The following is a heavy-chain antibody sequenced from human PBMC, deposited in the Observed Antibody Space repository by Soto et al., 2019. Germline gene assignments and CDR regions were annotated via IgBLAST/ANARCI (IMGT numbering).Heavy chain of an antibody. CDR3: AKDRSSTSCYAFDY. J-gene: IGHJ4*02. D-gene: IGHD2-2*01. CDR2: ISGSGGTT. CDR1: GFPFRNYA. V-gene: IGHV3-23*01. Sequence: EVQLLESGGGLVQPGGSLRLSCAASGFPFRNYAMSWARQAPGKGLEWVSAISGSGGTTHYADSVKGRFTISRDNSKNTLYLQMNSLRVEDTAVYYCAKDRSSTSCYAFDYWGQGSLVTVSS.